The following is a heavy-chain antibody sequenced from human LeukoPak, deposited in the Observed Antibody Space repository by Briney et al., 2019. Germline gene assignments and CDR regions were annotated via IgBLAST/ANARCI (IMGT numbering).Heavy chain of an antibody. CDR3: ARGDSGTWYPRDLHFDF. Sequence: PSETLSLTCSVSDGSVSSSGYYWGWIRQPPGKGLEWIGSIYSGGSTYYNPSLSSRVTISVDTSKKHISLRLTSVTAADTAIYYCARGDSGTWYPRDLHFDFWGPGILVTVSS. V-gene: IGHV4-39*07. CDR2: IYSGGST. CDR1: DGSVSSSGYY. J-gene: IGHJ4*02. D-gene: IGHD5-12*01.